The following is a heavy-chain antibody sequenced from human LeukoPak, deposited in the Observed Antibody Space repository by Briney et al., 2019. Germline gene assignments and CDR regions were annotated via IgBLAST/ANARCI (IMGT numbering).Heavy chain of an antibody. CDR1: GFTVSNNY. D-gene: IGHD3-16*01. CDR3: AGRRVLDASFDY. J-gene: IGHJ4*01. Sequence: GGSLRLSCAASGFTVSNNYMSWVRQAPGKGLEWVSVIYSGDNTYYVESVKGRFTISRDISKTTLFLQMNRLRAEDTAVYYCAGRRVLDASFDYWGQGTLVTVSS. V-gene: IGHV3-66*02. CDR2: IYSGDNT.